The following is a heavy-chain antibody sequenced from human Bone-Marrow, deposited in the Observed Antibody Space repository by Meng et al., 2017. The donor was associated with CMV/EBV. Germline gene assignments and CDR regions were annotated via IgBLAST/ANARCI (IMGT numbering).Heavy chain of an antibody. CDR1: GFIFSSYG. D-gene: IGHD3-3*01. CDR3: AKEYYDFWSGKSDYYYGMDV. J-gene: IGHJ6*02. CDR2: IWYDGSNK. V-gene: IGHV3-33*06. Sequence: GGSLRLSCAASGFIFSSYGMHWVRQAPGKGLEWVAIIWYDGSNKYYADSVKGRFTISRDNSKNTLYLQMNSLRAEDTAVYYCAKEYYDFWSGKSDYYYGMDVWGQGTTVTVSS.